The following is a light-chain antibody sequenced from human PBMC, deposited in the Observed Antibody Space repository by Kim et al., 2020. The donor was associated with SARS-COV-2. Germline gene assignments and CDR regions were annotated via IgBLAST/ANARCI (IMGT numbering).Light chain of an antibody. CDR3: QQHGSSPWT. Sequence: EIVLTQSPGTLSLSPGERATLSCRANQSVNTYLVWYQQKPGQAPRLLIYGASSRATGIPDRFSGSGSGTDFTLTISRLEPEDFALYYCQQHGSSPWTFGQGTKVDIK. CDR2: GAS. J-gene: IGKJ1*01. CDR1: QSVNTY. V-gene: IGKV3-20*01.